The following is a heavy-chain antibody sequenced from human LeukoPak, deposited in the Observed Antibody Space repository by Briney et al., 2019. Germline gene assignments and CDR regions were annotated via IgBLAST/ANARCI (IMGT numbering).Heavy chain of an antibody. Sequence: ASVKVSCKASGYTFTGYYMHWVRQAPGQGLEWMAWINPNGGGTNYAQKFQGRVAVTRDSSISTAYMELSGLTSDDTAVFYCARGTGAPNYFDYWGQGTLVTVSS. CDR1: GYTFTGYY. J-gene: IGHJ4*02. CDR3: ARGTGAPNYFDY. V-gene: IGHV1-2*02. D-gene: IGHD7-27*01. CDR2: INPNGGGT.